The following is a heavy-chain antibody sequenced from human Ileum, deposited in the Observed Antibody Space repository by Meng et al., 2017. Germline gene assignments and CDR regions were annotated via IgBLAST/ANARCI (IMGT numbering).Heavy chain of an antibody. J-gene: IGHJ4*02. Sequence: LPQQGPGLLTPSQTPSLTCAISGDRVSSNSAAWNWIRQSPSRGLEWLGRTYYRSKWFNEYAVSVKSRITINPDTSENQFSLQLNSVTPEDAAVYYCARGGGSYYHFDYWGQGTLVTVSS. CDR3: ARGGGSYYHFDY. V-gene: IGHV6-1*01. D-gene: IGHD1-26*01. CDR2: TYYRSKWFN. CDR1: GDRVSSNSAA.